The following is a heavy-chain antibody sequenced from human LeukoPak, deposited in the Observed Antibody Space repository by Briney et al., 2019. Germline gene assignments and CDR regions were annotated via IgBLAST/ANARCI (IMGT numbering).Heavy chain of an antibody. D-gene: IGHD3-3*01. J-gene: IGHJ4*02. CDR2: ISYDGSNK. CDR3: AKAIRKLVYFTIFGVVMPDY. CDR1: GFTFSSYG. V-gene: IGHV3-30*18. Sequence: GGSLRLSCAASGFTFSSYGMHWVRQAPGKGLEWVAVISYDGSNKYYADSVKGRFTISRDNSKNTLYLQMNSLRAEDTAVYYCAKAIRKLVYFTIFGVVMPDYWGQGTLVTVSS.